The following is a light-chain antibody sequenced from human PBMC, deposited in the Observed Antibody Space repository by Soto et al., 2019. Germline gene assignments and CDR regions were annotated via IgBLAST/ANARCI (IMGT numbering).Light chain of an antibody. CDR3: QQSYSTPPT. J-gene: IGKJ1*01. V-gene: IGKV1-39*01. CDR2: AAS. Sequence: DIQMTQSPSSLSASVGDRVTITCRASQSISNYVNWYQQMPGRAPKVLLTAASILQSGVPSRFSGSGSGTDFTLTISRLETEDSATYYCQQSYSTPPTFGQGTKVEIK. CDR1: QSISNY.